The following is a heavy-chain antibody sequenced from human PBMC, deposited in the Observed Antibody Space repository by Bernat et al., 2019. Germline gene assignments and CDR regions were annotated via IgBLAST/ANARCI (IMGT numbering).Heavy chain of an antibody. CDR1: GSTFNIYA. V-gene: IGHV3-23*01. CDR3: AKERGYSYGSLNGYFDY. D-gene: IGHD5-18*01. Sequence: EVQLLESGGGLVQPGGSLRLSCAASGSTFNIYAMSWVRHAPGRGLEWVSAINGSGGGTFYTDSVKGRFTISRDNSKNTLYLQMNSLRAEDTAVYYCAKERGYSYGSLNGYFDYWGQGTLVTVSS. CDR2: INGSGGGT. J-gene: IGHJ4*02.